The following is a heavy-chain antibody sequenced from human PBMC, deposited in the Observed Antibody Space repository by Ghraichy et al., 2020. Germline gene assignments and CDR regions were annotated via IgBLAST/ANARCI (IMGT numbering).Heavy chain of an antibody. J-gene: IGHJ5*02. Sequence: SETLSLTCTVSGGSVSTGDYYWSWIRQPPGKGLEWIGYIYYLGSTTYNSSLKSRVTISIDTSKNQFSLKLSSVTAADTAVYFCARAGRLRGLVMVNWFDPWGQGTLVTVSS. D-gene: IGHD3-9*01. CDR3: ARAGRLRGLVMVNWFDP. CDR1: GGSVSTGDYY. V-gene: IGHV4-61*08. CDR2: IYYLGST.